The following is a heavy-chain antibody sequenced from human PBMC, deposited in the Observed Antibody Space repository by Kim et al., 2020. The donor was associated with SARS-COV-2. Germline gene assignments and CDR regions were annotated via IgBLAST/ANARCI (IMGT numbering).Heavy chain of an antibody. Sequence: ASVKVSCKTSGYTFTGHHMNWVRQAPGQGLEWMGRINPNSDGTIYAQKFHGRVTMTTDTSISTAHMELSGLRSDDTAVYYCARTWIQVWTPDFDFWGQGTLVTVSS. CDR3: ARTWIQVWTPDFDF. D-gene: IGHD5-18*01. CDR1: GYTFTGHH. CDR2: INPNSDGT. V-gene: IGHV1-2*06. J-gene: IGHJ4*02.